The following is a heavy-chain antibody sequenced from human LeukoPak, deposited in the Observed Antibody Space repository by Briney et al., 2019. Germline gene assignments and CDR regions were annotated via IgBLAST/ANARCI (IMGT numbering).Heavy chain of an antibody. Sequence: GASVKASCKPSGYTFTGFYIHWVRQAPGQGLQWMGWINPKNGATKYSQNFRGRVTMTRDTSIDTAYMELSSLTSDDTAIYYCARPTHRLTVTTAIDYWGLGTLVTVSS. CDR2: INPKNGAT. V-gene: IGHV1-2*02. J-gene: IGHJ4*02. CDR1: GYTFTGFY. CDR3: ARPTHRLTVTTAIDY. D-gene: IGHD4-17*01.